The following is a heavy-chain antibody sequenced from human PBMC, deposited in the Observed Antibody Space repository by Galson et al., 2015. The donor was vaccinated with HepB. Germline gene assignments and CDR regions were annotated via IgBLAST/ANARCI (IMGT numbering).Heavy chain of an antibody. CDR3: ARDRNSGSITSRGVRFDP. CDR2: ISSSSSYI. CDR1: GFTFSSYS. Sequence: SLRLSCAASGFTFSSYSMNWVRQAPGKGLEWVSSISSSSSYIYYADSVKGRFTISRDNAKNSLYLQMDSLRAEDTAVYYCARDRNSGSITSRGVRFDPWGQGTLVTVSS. D-gene: IGHD2-2*01. V-gene: IGHV3-21*01. J-gene: IGHJ5*02.